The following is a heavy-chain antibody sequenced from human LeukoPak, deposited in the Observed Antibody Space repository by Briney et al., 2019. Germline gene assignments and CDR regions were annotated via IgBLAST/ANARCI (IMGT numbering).Heavy chain of an antibody. J-gene: IGHJ5*02. Sequence: ASVTVSCKASGYTFTSYGINWVRQATGQGLEWMGWMNPNSGNTGSAQRFQGRITMTRDTSISTAYMELSSLRFEDTAVYYCARGPLVRLPSSFDPWGQGTLVTVSS. V-gene: IGHV1-8*01. CDR2: MNPNSGNT. D-gene: IGHD3-16*02. CDR3: ARGPLVRLPSSFDP. CDR1: GYTFTSYG.